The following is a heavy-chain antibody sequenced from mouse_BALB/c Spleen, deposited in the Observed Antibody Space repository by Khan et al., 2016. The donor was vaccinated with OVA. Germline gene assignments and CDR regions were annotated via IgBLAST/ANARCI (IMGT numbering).Heavy chain of an antibody. J-gene: IGHJ3*01. V-gene: IGHV1-77*01. CDR1: GYTFTDYN. CDR2: IYPGSDNT. Sequence: QVRLQQSGAELARPGASVKLSCKASGYTFTDYNINWMRQRTGQGLEWIGEIYPGSDNTYYNERFKGKATLTVDKSSSTAYMQLNSLTSEDSAVYFCTREWAGWYPYGGQGTLVNVSA. CDR3: TREWAGWYPY.